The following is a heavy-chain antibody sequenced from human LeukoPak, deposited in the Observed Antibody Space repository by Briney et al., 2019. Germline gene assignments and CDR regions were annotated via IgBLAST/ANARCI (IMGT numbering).Heavy chain of an antibody. CDR2: IYSGGTT. Sequence: GGSLRLSCAASGFTFSSYSMNWVRQAPGKGLEWVSLIYSGGTTYYADSVKGRFTISRDGSKNPLYLQMNSLRVEDTAVYYCARDPPAVTANTYGWGQGTLVTVSS. J-gene: IGHJ4*02. CDR1: GFTFSSYS. D-gene: IGHD5-18*01. CDR3: ARDPPAVTANTYG. V-gene: IGHV3-66*01.